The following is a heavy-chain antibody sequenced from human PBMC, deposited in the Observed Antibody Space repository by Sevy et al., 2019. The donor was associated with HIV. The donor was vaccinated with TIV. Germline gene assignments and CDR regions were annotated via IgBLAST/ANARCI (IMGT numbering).Heavy chain of an antibody. CDR1: GFTFNNYN. CDR2: VSGSSNYI. J-gene: IGHJ4*02. V-gene: IGHV3-21*01. Sequence: GGSLRLSCATSGFTFNNYNMNWVRKAQGKGLEWVSSVSGSSNYIYYAESVKGRFIISRDNTKKTLYLQMNSLGADDTALYYCARGPPDGSYDYFDYWGQGTLVTVSS. CDR3: ARGPPDGSYDYFDY. D-gene: IGHD3-10*01.